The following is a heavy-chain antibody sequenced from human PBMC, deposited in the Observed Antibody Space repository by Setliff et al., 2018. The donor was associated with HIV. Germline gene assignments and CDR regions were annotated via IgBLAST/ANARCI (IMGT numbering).Heavy chain of an antibody. J-gene: IGHJ4*02. D-gene: IGHD3-3*01. CDR2: VYYSGST. CDR3: ARTQPDTIFGVVIFDH. V-gene: IGHV4-39*01. Sequence: PSETLSLTCTVSGDSISSSGPGYYWGWVRLPPGRGLEWIGSVYYSGSTHYNPSLRSRVSISVDASKNQVSLRLTSVTAADTAVYFCARTQPDTIFGVVIFDHWGQGKMVTVS. CDR1: GDSISSSGPGYY.